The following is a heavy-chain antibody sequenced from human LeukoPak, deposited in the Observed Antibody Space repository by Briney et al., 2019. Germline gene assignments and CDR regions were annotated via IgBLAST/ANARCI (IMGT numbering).Heavy chain of an antibody. V-gene: IGHV1-46*01. D-gene: IGHD2-21*01. CDR3: ARFCGGGPRIWGFDP. CDR2: INPSGGST. Sequence: ASVNVSCKASGYTFTSYYMHWVRQAPGQGLEWMGIINPSGGSTSYAQKFQGRVTMTRDTSKNQFSLKLSSVTAADTAVYYCARFCGGGPRIWGFDPWGQGTLVTVSS. J-gene: IGHJ5*02. CDR1: GYTFTSYY.